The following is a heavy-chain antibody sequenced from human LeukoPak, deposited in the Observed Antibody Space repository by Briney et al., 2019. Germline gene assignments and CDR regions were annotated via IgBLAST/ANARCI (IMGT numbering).Heavy chain of an antibody. CDR3: ARGIRTGGSGEYYFDY. Sequence: ASVKVSCKASGFTFTSYDINWVRQATGQGLEWMGWMDSNSGDTSYAQKFQGRVTLTRNTSINTAYMHLYSLTSEDTAVYYCARGIRTGGSGEYYFDYWGQGTLVTVSS. D-gene: IGHD3-10*01. J-gene: IGHJ4*02. V-gene: IGHV1-8*01. CDR2: MDSNSGDT. CDR1: GFTFTSYD.